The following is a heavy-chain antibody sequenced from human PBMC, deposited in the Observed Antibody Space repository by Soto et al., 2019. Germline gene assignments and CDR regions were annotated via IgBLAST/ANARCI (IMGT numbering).Heavy chain of an antibody. D-gene: IGHD3-16*01. V-gene: IGHV3-23*01. J-gene: IGHJ4*02. Sequence: EVQLLESGGGLVQPGGSLRLSCVGSGIEFSNYAMSWVRQAPGKGLEWVSIVSASGRRRDHAGSVKGRLTSSRDNSKNTLYLHMTNLRAEDTAVYYCAKYGNWLDVYYDVWGQGTPVTVSS. CDR2: VSASGRRR. CDR1: GIEFSNYA. CDR3: AKYGNWLDVYYDV.